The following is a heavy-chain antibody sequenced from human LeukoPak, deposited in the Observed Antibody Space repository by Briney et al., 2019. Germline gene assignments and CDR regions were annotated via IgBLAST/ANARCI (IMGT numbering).Heavy chain of an antibody. Sequence: GASVKVSCKASGYTFTGYFMNWVRQAPGQGLEWMGWINPNSGDTTYAQKFQGRVTMTRDTSTSTAYTELSRLRSDDTAVYYCARDRYDFWSGYPPRYYYYGMDVWGQGTTVTVSS. J-gene: IGHJ6*02. CDR1: GYTFTGYF. CDR2: INPNSGDT. D-gene: IGHD3-3*01. V-gene: IGHV1-2*02. CDR3: ARDRYDFWSGYPPRYYYYGMDV.